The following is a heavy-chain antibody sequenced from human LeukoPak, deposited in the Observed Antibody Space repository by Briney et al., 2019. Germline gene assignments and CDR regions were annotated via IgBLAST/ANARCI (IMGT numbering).Heavy chain of an antibody. CDR1: GGSISSYC. V-gene: IGHV4-59*01. Sequence: PSETLSLTCTVSGGSISSYCWSWIRQPPGKGLEWIGYIYYSGSTNYNPSLKSRVTISVDTSKNQFSLKLSSVTAADTAVYYCARVRGYDILTGYAFDIWGQGTMVTVSS. J-gene: IGHJ3*02. CDR2: IYYSGST. D-gene: IGHD3-9*01. CDR3: ARVRGYDILTGYAFDI.